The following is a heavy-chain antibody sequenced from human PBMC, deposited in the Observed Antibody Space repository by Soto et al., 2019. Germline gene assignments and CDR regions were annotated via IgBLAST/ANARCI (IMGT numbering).Heavy chain of an antibody. CDR1: GYTFTSYA. J-gene: IGHJ3*02. CDR3: ARDENGFDI. CDR2: ISAYNGNT. Sequence: ASVKVSCKASGYTFTSYAMHWVRQAPGQRLEWMGWISAYNGNTNYAQKLQGRVTMTTDTSTSTAYMELRSLRSDDTAVYYCARDENGFDIWGQGTMVTVSS. V-gene: IGHV1-18*01.